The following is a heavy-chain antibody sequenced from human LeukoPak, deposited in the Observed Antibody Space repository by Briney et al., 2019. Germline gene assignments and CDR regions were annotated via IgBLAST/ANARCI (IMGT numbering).Heavy chain of an antibody. CDR3: AGSYGGNTIDY. CDR2: ISWNSGSI. J-gene: IGHJ4*02. CDR1: GFTFDDYA. Sequence: GGSLRLSCAASGFTFDDYAMHWVRQAPGKGLEWVSGISWNSGSIGYADSVKGRFTISRDNAKNSLYLQMNSLRAEDTAVYYCAGSYGGNTIDYWGQGTLVTVSS. D-gene: IGHD4-23*01. V-gene: IGHV3-9*01.